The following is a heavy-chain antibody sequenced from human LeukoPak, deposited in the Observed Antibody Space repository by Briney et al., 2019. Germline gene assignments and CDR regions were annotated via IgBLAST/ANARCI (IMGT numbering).Heavy chain of an antibody. CDR3: ASELPSSSWYDY. CDR1: GFAFGDYW. CDR2: IKKDGSEK. V-gene: IGHV3-7*01. J-gene: IGHJ4*02. D-gene: IGHD6-13*01. Sequence: GGSLRLSCAASGFAFGDYWMTLVRQAPGKGLEWVANIKKDGSEKYYVASVRGRFTISRDNAKNSLYLQMNSLRAEDTAVYYCASELPSSSWYDYWGQGTLVTVSS.